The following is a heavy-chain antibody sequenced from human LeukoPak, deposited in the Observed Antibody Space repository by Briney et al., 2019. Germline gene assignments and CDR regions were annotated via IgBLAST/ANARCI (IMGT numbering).Heavy chain of an antibody. J-gene: IGHJ4*02. Sequence: GGSLRLSCAASGFTFSNAWMSWVRRAPGKGLEWVGRIKSKGSGATTDYAATVKGRFTISRDDSKNTMFLQMESLKTEDTAVYYCITEGYTYRYHSSHNWGQGTQATVSS. D-gene: IGHD5-18*01. V-gene: IGHV3-15*01. CDR3: ITEGYTYRYHSSHN. CDR1: GFTFSNAW. CDR2: IKSKGSGATT.